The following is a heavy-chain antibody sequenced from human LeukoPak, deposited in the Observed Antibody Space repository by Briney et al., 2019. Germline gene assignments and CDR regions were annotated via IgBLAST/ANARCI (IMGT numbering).Heavy chain of an antibody. CDR3: SKETGYHYASSVLLGY. CDR1: GFTFSRYA. D-gene: IGHD3-22*01. Sequence: GGSLRLSCAVSGFTFSRYAVSGVREATGRAGEGGSDISGSGDITYYADSAKARFTISRDYSKNTLNLHINSLRAEDTAVYYCSKETGYHYASSVLLGYWGQGTLVTVSS. J-gene: IGHJ4*02. CDR2: ISGSGDIT. V-gene: IGHV3-23*01.